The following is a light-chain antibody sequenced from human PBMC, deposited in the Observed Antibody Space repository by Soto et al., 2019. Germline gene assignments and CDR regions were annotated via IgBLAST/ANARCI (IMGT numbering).Light chain of an antibody. CDR3: QQYSDWPLS. V-gene: IGKV3-15*01. J-gene: IGKJ4*01. CDR1: QGVSSH. Sequence: EIVMTQSPATLSVSPGERATLSCRASQGVSSHLAWYQQKPGQAPRLLIYGASTRATGVPARFSGSGSGTEFTLTISSLQSEDFAVYYCQQYSDWPLSFGGGTKVEIK. CDR2: GAS.